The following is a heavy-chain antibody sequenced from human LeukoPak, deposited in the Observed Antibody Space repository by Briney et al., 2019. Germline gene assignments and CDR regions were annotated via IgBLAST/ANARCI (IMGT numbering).Heavy chain of an antibody. CDR3: ASVEYSSSWYGWFDP. D-gene: IGHD6-13*01. CDR2: MYTSGST. Sequence: SETLSLTCTVSGGSISSYYWSWIRQPAGKGLEWIGRMYTSGSTNYNPSLKSRVTMPVDTSKNQFSLKLSSVTAADTAVYYCASVEYSSSWYGWFDPWGQGTLVTVSS. V-gene: IGHV4-4*07. CDR1: GGSISSYY. J-gene: IGHJ5*02.